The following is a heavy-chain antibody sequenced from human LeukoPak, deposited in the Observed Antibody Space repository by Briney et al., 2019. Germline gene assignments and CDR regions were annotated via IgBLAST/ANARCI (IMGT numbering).Heavy chain of an antibody. CDR1: GFTFSSYV. Sequence: PGGSLRLSCAASGFTFSSYVMHWVRQAPGKGLVWAAVIWYDGSNKYYADSVKGRFTISRDNSKNTLYLQMNSLRAEDTAVYYCARDPGSGWHYYLDYWGQGTLVTVSS. V-gene: IGHV3-33*01. D-gene: IGHD6-19*01. J-gene: IGHJ4*02. CDR2: IWYDGSNK. CDR3: ARDPGSGWHYYLDY.